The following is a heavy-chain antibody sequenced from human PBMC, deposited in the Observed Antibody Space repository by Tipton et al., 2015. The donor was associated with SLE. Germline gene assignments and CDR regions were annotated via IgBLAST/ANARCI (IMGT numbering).Heavy chain of an antibody. Sequence: TLSLTCTVSGGSITSSYWSWIRQPPGKGLEWIGYIYYSGSTDYSPSLKSRVSMSVDTSRSQISLNLSSVTAEDTAVYYCARDFGRGREEWDLHDSFDTWGQGTKVIVSS. D-gene: IGHD1-26*01. CDR2: IYYSGST. V-gene: IGHV4-59*01. CDR1: GGSITSSY. CDR3: ARDFGRGREEWDLHDSFDT. J-gene: IGHJ3*02.